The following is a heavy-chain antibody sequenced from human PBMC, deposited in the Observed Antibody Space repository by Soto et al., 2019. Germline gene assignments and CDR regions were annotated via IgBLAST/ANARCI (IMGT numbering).Heavy chain of an antibody. CDR1: GGSISSYY. V-gene: IGHV4-59*01. CDR2: IYYSGST. D-gene: IGHD3-10*01. CDR3: ARDRVDYGSGSIINPGVYYYYYGMDV. J-gene: IGHJ6*02. Sequence: SETLSLTCTVSGGSISSYYWSWIRQPPGKGLEWIGYIYYSGSTNYNPSLKSRVTISVDTSKNQFSLKLSSVTAADTAVYYCARDRVDYGSGSIINPGVYYYYYGMDVWGQGTTVTVSS.